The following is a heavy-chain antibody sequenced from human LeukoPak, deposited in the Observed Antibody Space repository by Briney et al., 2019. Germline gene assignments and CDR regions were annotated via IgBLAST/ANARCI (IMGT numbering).Heavy chain of an antibody. CDR1: GFTFSSYG. Sequence: GGSLRLSCAASGFTFSSYGMHWVRQAPGKGLEWVAFIRYDGSNKYYADSVKGRFTISRDNSKNTLFLQMNSLRAEDTAVYYCAKVANWNGDAFDIWGQGTMVTVSS. J-gene: IGHJ3*02. V-gene: IGHV3-30*02. CDR3: AKVANWNGDAFDI. D-gene: IGHD1-1*01. CDR2: IRYDGSNK.